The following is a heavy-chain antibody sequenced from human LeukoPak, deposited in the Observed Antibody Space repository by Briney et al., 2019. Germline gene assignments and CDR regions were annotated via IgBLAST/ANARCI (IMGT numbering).Heavy chain of an antibody. D-gene: IGHD5-18*01. CDR2: INHSGST. CDR1: GGIFSGYY. J-gene: IGHJ6*02. CDR3: ATCGYSFRVYYYGMAV. V-gene: IGHV4-34*08. Sequence: PSETLSLTCAVYGGIFSGYYWSWIRQPPGKGLEWIGEINHSGSTNYNPSLKSRVTISVDTSKNQFSLKLSSVTAADTAVYYCATCGYSFRVYYYGMAVWGQGTTVTVSS.